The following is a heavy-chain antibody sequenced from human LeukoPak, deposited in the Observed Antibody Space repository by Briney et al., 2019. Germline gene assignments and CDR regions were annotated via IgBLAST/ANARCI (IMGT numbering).Heavy chain of an antibody. J-gene: IGHJ4*02. V-gene: IGHV4-59*01. D-gene: IGHD3-3*01. Sequence: SETLSLTCTVSGGSISGYYWSWIRQPPGKGLEWIGFTHYSGSTNYNPSLESRVTISVDTNQFSLKLSSVTAADTAVYYCARHASSGVVTQPLDYWGQGTLVTVSS. CDR1: GGSISGYY. CDR2: THYSGST. CDR3: ARHASSGVVTQPLDY.